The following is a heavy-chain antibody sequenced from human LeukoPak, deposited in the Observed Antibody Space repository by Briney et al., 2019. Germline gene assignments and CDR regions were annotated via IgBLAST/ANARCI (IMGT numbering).Heavy chain of an antibody. CDR2: ISTSSRYI. D-gene: IGHD2-2*01. V-gene: IGHV3-21*01. CDR3: ARADCSGSTCYLRRSWFDP. J-gene: IGHJ5*02. Sequence: GGSLRLSCAASGFTFSSFDMNWVRQAPGKGLEWVSSISTSSRYIYYRDSVKGRFTISRDDAKNSLYLQMNSLRGEDTAVYYCARADCSGSTCYLRRSWFDPWGQGTLVTVSS. CDR1: GFTFSSFD.